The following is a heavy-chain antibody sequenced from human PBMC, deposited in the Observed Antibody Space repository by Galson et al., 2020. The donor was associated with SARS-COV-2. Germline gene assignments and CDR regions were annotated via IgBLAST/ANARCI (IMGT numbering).Heavy chain of an antibody. J-gene: IGHJ4*02. CDR3: AKLAEGRRSSEDY. Sequence: ETSETLSLTCSVSIGSMSDHYWSWIRQPPGKALEWIGFIFYTGSTNYNASLKSRVTITLDTSKKQFYLRLTSVTAAETAVYYCAKLAEGRRSSEDYWGQGTLVAVSS. CDR2: IFYTGST. CDR1: IGSMSDHY. V-gene: IGHV4-59*08.